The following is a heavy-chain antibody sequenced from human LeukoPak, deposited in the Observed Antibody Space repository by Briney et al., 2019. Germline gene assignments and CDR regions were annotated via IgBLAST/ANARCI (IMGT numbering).Heavy chain of an antibody. V-gene: IGHV1-2*02. Sequence: GASVKVSCKASGYSFTGYYMHWVRQAPGQGLEWMGWINSNSGGTNYAQKFQGRVTMTRDTSISTAYMELSRLRSDDTAVYYCARPATVRAFDIWGQGTMVTVSS. CDR2: INSNSGGT. J-gene: IGHJ3*02. CDR3: ARPATVRAFDI. D-gene: IGHD4-17*01. CDR1: GYSFTGYY.